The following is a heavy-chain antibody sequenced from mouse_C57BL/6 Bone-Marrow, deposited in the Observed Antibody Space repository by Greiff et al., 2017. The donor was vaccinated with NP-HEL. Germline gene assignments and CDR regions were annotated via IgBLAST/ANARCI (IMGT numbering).Heavy chain of an antibody. Sequence: EVQLQESGPGMVKPSQSLSLTCTVTGYSITSGYDWHWIRHFPGNKLEWMGYISYSGSTNYNPSLKSRISITHDTSKNHFFLKLNSVTTEDTATYYCARGGYGSSYWYFDVWGTGTTVTVSS. CDR1: GYSITSGYD. V-gene: IGHV3-1*01. CDR2: ISYSGST. D-gene: IGHD1-1*01. CDR3: ARGGYGSSYWYFDV. J-gene: IGHJ1*03.